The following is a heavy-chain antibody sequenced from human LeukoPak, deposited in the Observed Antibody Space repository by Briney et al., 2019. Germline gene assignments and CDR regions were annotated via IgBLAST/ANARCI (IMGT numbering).Heavy chain of an antibody. CDR3: TAGYSSGWYSEVGY. V-gene: IGHV3-23*01. D-gene: IGHD6-19*01. CDR2: ISGTGGST. CDR1: GFTLRNYA. Sequence: GGPLRLSCAASGFTLRNYAMSWVRQAPGKGLEWVSSISGTGGSTYYADSVKGRFTISRDNSKNTLYLQMNSLRAEDTAAYYCTAGYSSGWYSEVGYWGQGTLVTVSS. J-gene: IGHJ4*02.